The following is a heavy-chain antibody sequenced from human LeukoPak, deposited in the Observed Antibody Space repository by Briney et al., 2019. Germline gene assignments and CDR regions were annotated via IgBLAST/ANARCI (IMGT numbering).Heavy chain of an antibody. Sequence: GGSLRLSCAASGFAFNFYAMSLVGQAPRAGLQWASTIKANGINTYYADSVRGRFTISRDNSKDTLYLQLNSLRAEDTAIYFCAKPISGGLAVSADWFDPWGQGTLVIVSS. CDR2: IKANGINT. CDR3: AKPISGGLAVSADWFDP. D-gene: IGHD6-19*01. J-gene: IGHJ5*02. CDR1: GFAFNFYA. V-gene: IGHV3-23*01.